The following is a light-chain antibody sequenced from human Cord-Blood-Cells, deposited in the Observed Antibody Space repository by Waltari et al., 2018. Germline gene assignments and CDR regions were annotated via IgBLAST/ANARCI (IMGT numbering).Light chain of an antibody. CDR2: EVS. CDR1: SSDAGSYNL. V-gene: IGLV2-23*02. J-gene: IGLJ2*01. Sequence: QSALTQPASVSGSPGQSISISCSGTSSDAGSYNLVSWYQQHPGKAPKLMIYEVSKRPSGVSNRFSGSKSGNTASLTISGLQAEDEADYYCCSYAGSEVFGGGTKLTVL. CDR3: CSYAGSEV.